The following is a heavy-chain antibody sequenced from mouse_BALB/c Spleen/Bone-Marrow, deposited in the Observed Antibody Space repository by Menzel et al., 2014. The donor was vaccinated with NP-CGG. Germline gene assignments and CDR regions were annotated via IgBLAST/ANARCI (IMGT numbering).Heavy chain of an antibody. J-gene: IGHJ4*01. CDR1: GFTFSSYA. V-gene: IGHV5-6-5*01. CDR2: ISSGGST. Sequence: EVTLVESGGGLVKPGGSLKLSCAASGFTFSSYAMSWVRQTPEKRLEWVASISSGGSTYYPDSVKGRFTISRDNARNIQYLQMSILRSEDTAMYYCARRGGSGNDAMDYWGQGPSGTGS. D-gene: IGHD1-1*01. CDR3: ARRGGSGNDAMDY.